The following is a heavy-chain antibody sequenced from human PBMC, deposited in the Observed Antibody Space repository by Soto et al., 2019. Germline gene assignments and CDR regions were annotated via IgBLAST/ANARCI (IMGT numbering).Heavy chain of an antibody. D-gene: IGHD3-10*01. V-gene: IGHV4-59*01. CDR3: ARLYGPLDY. CDR2: IYYSGST. J-gene: IGHJ4*02. Sequence: SETQSLTCTVSGGSISSYYWSWIRQPPGKGLEWIGYIYYSGSTNYNPSLKSRVTISVDTSKNQFSLKLSSVTAADTAVYYCARLYGPLDYWGQGTLVTVSS. CDR1: GGSISSYY.